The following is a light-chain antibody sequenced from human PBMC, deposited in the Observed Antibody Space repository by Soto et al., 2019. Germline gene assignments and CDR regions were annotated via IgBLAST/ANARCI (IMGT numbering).Light chain of an antibody. Sequence: QSALTQPASVSGSPGQSIAISCTGTSSDVGGYNYVSWYQQHPGKAPKLMLYEVSDRPSGVSSRFSGSKSGGTASLTISGLQAEDEGDYYCCSPTTTSTLVFGTGTKLTVL. V-gene: IGLV2-14*01. J-gene: IGLJ1*01. CDR1: SSDVGGYNY. CDR2: EVS. CDR3: CSPTTTSTLV.